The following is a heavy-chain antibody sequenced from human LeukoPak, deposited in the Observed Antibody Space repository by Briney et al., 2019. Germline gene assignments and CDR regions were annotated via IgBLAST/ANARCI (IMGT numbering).Heavy chain of an antibody. J-gene: IGHJ4*02. CDR3: ARDPYYDILTGYYTPYYFDY. CDR2: ISSSSSYI. Sequence: PGGSLRLSCEASGFTFSSYSMNWVRQAPGKGLEWVSSISSSSSYIYYADSVKGRFTISRDNAKNSLYLQMNSLRAEDTAVYYCARDPYYDILTGYYTPYYFDYWGQGTLVTVSS. D-gene: IGHD3-9*01. V-gene: IGHV3-21*01. CDR1: GFTFSSYS.